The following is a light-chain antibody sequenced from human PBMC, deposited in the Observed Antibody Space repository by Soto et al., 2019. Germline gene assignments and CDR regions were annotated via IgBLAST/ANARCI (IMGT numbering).Light chain of an antibody. CDR3: QQSYSTLFT. CDR2: AAS. Sequence: DIQMTQSPSSLSASVGDRVTITCRASQTIIRYLNWYQQKQGRAPNLLIYAASSLHTGVPSRFSASGSGTEFTLTISSLQPEDSATYYCQQSYSTLFTFGPGTRVEI. V-gene: IGKV1-39*01. J-gene: IGKJ3*01. CDR1: QTIIRY.